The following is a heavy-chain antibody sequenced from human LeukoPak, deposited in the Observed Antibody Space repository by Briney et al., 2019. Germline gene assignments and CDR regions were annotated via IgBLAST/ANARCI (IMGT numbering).Heavy chain of an antibody. D-gene: IGHD2-2*01. CDR2: ISGSGGST. Sequence: PGGSLRLSCAASGFTFSSYAMSWVRQAPGKGLEWVSAISGSGGSTYYADSVKGRFTISRDNSKNTLYLQMNSLRAEDTAVYYCAKPLAASLRKYYYYMDVWGKGTTVTVSS. V-gene: IGHV3-23*01. J-gene: IGHJ6*03. CDR3: AKPLAASLRKYYYYMDV. CDR1: GFTFSSYA.